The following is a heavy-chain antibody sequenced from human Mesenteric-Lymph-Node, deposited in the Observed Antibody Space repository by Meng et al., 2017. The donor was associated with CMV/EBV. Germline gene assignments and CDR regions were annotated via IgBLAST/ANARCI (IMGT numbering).Heavy chain of an antibody. Sequence: SGSPFSNYWITWVRQMPGNGLEWMGKIAPTDSYPYSSPSFQGHVPISADKSISTAYLQWSSLQASDTAIYYCARLGYSYGQPAGLDYWGQGTLVTVSS. D-gene: IGHD5-18*01. CDR2: IAPTDSYP. J-gene: IGHJ4*02. CDR3: ARLGYSYGQPAGLDY. V-gene: IGHV5-10-1*01. CDR1: GSPFSNYW.